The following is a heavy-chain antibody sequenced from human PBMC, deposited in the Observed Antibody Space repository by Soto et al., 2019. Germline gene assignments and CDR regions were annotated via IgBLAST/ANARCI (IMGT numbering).Heavy chain of an antibody. V-gene: IGHV3-30*18. Sequence: SLRLSCAASGFTFSSYGMHWVRQAPGKGLEGGAGIAYNGSKKYYADSVKGRFTISRDNSRNTLYLQMNSLRAEDTAVYYCVNDAVAASGMGDFGPWGQGTLLTVSS. CDR1: GFTFSSYG. J-gene: IGHJ5*02. D-gene: IGHD3-10*01. CDR3: VNDAVAASGMGDFGP. CDR2: IAYNGSKK.